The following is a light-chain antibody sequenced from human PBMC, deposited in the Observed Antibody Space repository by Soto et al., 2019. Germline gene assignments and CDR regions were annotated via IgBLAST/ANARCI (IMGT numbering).Light chain of an antibody. CDR2: GAS. J-gene: IGKJ1*01. CDR1: QSVSSY. CDR3: QQYGSSPRT. V-gene: IGKV3-20*01. Sequence: EIALTQSPGTLSLSPGERATLSCRASQSVSSYLAWYQQKPGQAPRLLIYGASSRATGIPDRFSGSGSGTDFTLTISRLEPEYFAVYYCQQYGSSPRTFGQGTKVEIK.